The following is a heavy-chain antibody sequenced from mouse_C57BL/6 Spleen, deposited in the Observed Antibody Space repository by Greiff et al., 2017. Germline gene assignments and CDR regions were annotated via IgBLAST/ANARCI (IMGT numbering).Heavy chain of an antibody. D-gene: IGHD1-1*01. J-gene: IGHJ2*01. CDR3: ARTETTVVATSDY. CDR1: GYTFTDYY. Sequence: EVQLQQSGPELVKPGASVKISCKASGYTFTDYYMNWVKQSHGKSLEWIGDINPNNGGTSYNQKFKGKATLTVDKSSSTAYMELRSLTSEDSAVDYCARTETTVVATSDYWGQGTTLTVSS. CDR2: INPNNGGT. V-gene: IGHV1-26*01.